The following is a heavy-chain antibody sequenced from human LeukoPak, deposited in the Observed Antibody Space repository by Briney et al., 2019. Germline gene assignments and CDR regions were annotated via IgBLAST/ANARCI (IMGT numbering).Heavy chain of an antibody. CDR3: ARVRHYYDSSGYEVFWFDP. Sequence: PGGSLRLSCGASGFTFSAYAFNWVRQAPGKGPQWVSYISSTGATIYYADTVKGRFTISRDNAKNSLYLQMTSLRAEDTAVYYCARVRHYYDSSGYEVFWFDPWGQGTLVTVSS. CDR1: GFTFSAYA. CDR2: ISSTGATI. V-gene: IGHV3-48*01. D-gene: IGHD3-22*01. J-gene: IGHJ5*02.